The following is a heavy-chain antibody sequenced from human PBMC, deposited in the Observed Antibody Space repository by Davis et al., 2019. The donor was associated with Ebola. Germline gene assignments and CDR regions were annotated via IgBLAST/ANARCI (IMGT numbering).Heavy chain of an antibody. D-gene: IGHD1/OR15-1a*01. CDR3: ATRPATQNKKKYYYYYGMDV. J-gene: IGHJ6*02. CDR2: ISAYNGNT. V-gene: IGHV1-18*04. Sequence: ASVKVSCKASGYTFTSYGISWVRQAPGQGLEWMGWISAYNGNTNYAQKLQGRVTMTTDTSTSTAYMELRSLRSDDTAVYYCATRPATQNKKKYYYYYGMDVWGQGTTVTVSS. CDR1: GYTFTSYG.